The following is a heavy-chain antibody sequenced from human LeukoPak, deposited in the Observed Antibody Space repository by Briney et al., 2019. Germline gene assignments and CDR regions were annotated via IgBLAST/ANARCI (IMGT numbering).Heavy chain of an antibody. Sequence: GASVKVSCKASGNTFTDYYLHWVRQAPGQGLEWMGWINPSGGGTNYAQKFQGRVTLTRDTSISTVYMELSRLRYDDTAVYYCARDVRGDPSGTSYLISYAFDIWGQGTMVTVSS. J-gene: IGHJ3*02. D-gene: IGHD1-26*01. V-gene: IGHV1-2*02. CDR2: INPSGGGT. CDR3: ARDVRGDPSGTSYLISYAFDI. CDR1: GNTFTDYY.